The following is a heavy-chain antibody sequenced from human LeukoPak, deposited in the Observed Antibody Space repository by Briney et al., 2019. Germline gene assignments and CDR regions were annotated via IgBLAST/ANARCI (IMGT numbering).Heavy chain of an antibody. CDR3: ANRSGY. CDR1: GGSFSGYY. J-gene: IGHJ4*02. D-gene: IGHD6-25*01. V-gene: IGHV4-34*01. Sequence: PSETLSLTCAVYGGSFSGYYWSWIRQPPGKGLEWIGEINHSGSTNYNPSLKSRVTISVDTSKNQFSLKLSSVTAADTAVYYCANRSGYWGQGTLVTVSS. CDR2: INHSGST.